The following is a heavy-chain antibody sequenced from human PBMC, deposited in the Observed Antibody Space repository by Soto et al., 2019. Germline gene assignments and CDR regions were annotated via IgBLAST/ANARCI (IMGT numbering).Heavy chain of an antibody. V-gene: IGHV4-31*03. CDR3: ARCRDAFGFDS. Sequence: QVQLQESGPGLVEPSQTLSLTCRVSGGFISRGGYYWSWIRQFPGKGLEWIGYIHYRGSTYYHPSLKSRGSISVDMAKNQLSLNLTSVTAADTAVYYCARCRDAFGFDSWGQGTLGTVSS. D-gene: IGHD2-2*01. CDR1: GGFISRGGYY. CDR2: IHYRGST. J-gene: IGHJ4*02.